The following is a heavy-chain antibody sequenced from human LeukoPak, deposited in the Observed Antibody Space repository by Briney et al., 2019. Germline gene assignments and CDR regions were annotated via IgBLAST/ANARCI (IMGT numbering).Heavy chain of an antibody. D-gene: IGHD2-8*02. J-gene: IGHJ5*02. CDR3: ARVLTGATNWFHR. CDR2: INQNGGEK. CDR1: GYTFSSYW. Sequence: GGSLRLSCAASGYTFSSYWMIWVRQAPGKGLEWVANINQNGGEKYYVDSVKGRFTISRDNAKNSLYLRMNSLRAEDTAVYYCARVLTGATNWFHRWGQGALVTVSS. V-gene: IGHV3-7*05.